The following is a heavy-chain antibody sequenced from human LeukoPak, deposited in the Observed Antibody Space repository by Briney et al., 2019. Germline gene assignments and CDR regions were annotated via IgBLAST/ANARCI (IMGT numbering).Heavy chain of an antibody. CDR3: ATVYRTFGGVMSDY. CDR1: GGSFSGYY. D-gene: IGHD3-16*01. J-gene: IGHJ4*02. Sequence: SETLSLTCAVYGGSFSGYYWSWIRQPPGKGLEWLGEINHSGSTNYNPSLKSRVTVSVDTSKNQFSLKLSSVTAADTAVYYCATVYRTFGGVMSDYWGQGTLVTVSS. V-gene: IGHV4-34*01. CDR2: INHSGST.